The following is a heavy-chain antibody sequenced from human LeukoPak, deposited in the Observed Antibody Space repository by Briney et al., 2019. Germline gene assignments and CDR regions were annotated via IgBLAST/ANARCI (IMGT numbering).Heavy chain of an antibody. D-gene: IGHD4-11*01. CDR1: GFTLSNYG. CDR3: ARATSYSNYGMDV. J-gene: IGHJ6*02. CDR2: INSDGGST. V-gene: IGHV3-74*01. Sequence: PGGSLRLSCAASGFTLSNYGMNWVRQAPGKGLVWVSRINSDGGSTSYADSVKGRFTISRDNAKNTLYLQMNSLRAEDTAVHYCARATSYSNYGMDVWGQGTMVTV.